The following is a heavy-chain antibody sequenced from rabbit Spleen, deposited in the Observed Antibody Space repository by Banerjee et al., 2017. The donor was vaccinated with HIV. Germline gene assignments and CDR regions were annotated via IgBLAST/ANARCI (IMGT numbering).Heavy chain of an antibody. D-gene: IGHD8-1*01. CDR1: GFSFSSSSY. CDR2: IAGSSSGFT. CDR3: ARDTGSSFSSYGMDL. V-gene: IGHV1S40*01. Sequence: QSLEESGGDLVKPGASLTLTCTASGFSFSSSSYMCWVRQAPGKGLEWISCIAGSSSGFTHSATWAKGRFTISKTASPTVTLQMTSLTVADTAPYFCARDTGSSFSSYGMDLWGAGTFFTVS. J-gene: IGHJ6*01.